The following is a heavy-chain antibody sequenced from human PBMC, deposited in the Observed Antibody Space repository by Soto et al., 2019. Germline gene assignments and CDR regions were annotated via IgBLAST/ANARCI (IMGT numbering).Heavy chain of an antibody. V-gene: IGHV3-7*05. CDR1: GFTFSSYW. CDR2: IKQDGSEK. Sequence: PGGSLRLSCAASGFTFSSYWMSWVRQAPGKGLEWVANIKQDGSEKYYVDSVKGRFTISRDNAKNSLYLQMNSLRAEDTAVYYCARAEDIVLMVYDWPFRGFDYWGQGTLVTVSS. D-gene: IGHD2-8*01. CDR3: ARAEDIVLMVYDWPFRGFDY. J-gene: IGHJ4*02.